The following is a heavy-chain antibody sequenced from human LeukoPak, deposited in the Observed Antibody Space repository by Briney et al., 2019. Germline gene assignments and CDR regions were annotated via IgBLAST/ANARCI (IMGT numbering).Heavy chain of an antibody. V-gene: IGHV6-1*01. D-gene: IGHD6-19*01. CDR1: GDSVSSNSAT. CDR3: ARAAAVAGNFDF. CDR2: TFCRSKWYD. J-gene: IGHJ4*02. Sequence: SQTLSLTCAISGDSVSSNSATWNWIRQSPSRGLEWLGRTFCRSKWYDDYAVSVESRIAINPDTSKNQFSLQLNSVTPEDTAVYYCARAAAVAGNFDFWGQGTLVTVSS.